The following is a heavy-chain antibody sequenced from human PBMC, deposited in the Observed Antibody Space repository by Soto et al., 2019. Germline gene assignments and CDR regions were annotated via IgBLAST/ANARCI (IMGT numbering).Heavy chain of an antibody. V-gene: IGHV3-30-3*01. J-gene: IGHJ4*02. D-gene: IGHD3-16*01. Sequence: QVQLVESGGGVVQPGRSLRLSCAASGFTFSSFAMHWVRQAPGKGLEWVAVISYDGSNKYYADSVKGRFTISRDNSKNTLYLQMNSLRAEDTAVYYCAKDVFSFGYFYYWGQGTLVTVSS. CDR3: AKDVFSFGYFYY. CDR2: ISYDGSNK. CDR1: GFTFSSFA.